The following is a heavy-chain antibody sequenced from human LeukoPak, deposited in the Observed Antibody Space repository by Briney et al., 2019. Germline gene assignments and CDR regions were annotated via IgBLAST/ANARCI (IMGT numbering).Heavy chain of an antibody. CDR3: ARGATIFGVVTLTYYGMDV. V-gene: IGHV5-51*01. Sequence: GESLKISCKGSGYSFTSYWIGWVRQMPGKGLEWMGIIYPGDSDTRYSPSFQGQVTISADKSISTAYLQWSSLKASDTAMYYCARGATIFGVVTLTYYGMDVWGQGTTVTVSS. CDR2: IYPGDSDT. J-gene: IGHJ6*02. CDR1: GYSFTSYW. D-gene: IGHD3-3*01.